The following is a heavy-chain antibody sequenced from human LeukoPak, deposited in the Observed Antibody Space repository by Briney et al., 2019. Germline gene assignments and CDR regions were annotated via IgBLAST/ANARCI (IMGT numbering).Heavy chain of an antibody. V-gene: IGHV4-4*02. J-gene: IGHJ3*02. D-gene: IGHD5-18*01. Sequence: SETLSLTCAVSGGSISSSNWWSWVRQPPGKGLEWIGEIYHSGSTNYNPSLKSRVTISVDTSKNQFSLKLSSVTAADTAVYYCARLDTAMDAFDIWGQGTMVTVSS. CDR3: ARLDTAMDAFDI. CDR1: GGSISSSNW. CDR2: IYHSGST.